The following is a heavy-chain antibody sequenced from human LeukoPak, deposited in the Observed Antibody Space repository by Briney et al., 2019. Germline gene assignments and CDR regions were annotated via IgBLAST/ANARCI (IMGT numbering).Heavy chain of an antibody. CDR2: IYYSGIT. J-gene: IGHJ4*02. CDR1: GGSISSYY. CDR3: VRHVIATRGLDY. D-gene: IGHD6-13*01. V-gene: IGHV4-59*05. Sequence: SETLSLTCTVSGGSISSYYWSWIRQPPGKGREWIGSIYYSGITYYNTSLKSRVTISVDTSRKQFSLKLSSVTAADTAVYYCVRHVIATRGLDYWGQGTLVTVSS.